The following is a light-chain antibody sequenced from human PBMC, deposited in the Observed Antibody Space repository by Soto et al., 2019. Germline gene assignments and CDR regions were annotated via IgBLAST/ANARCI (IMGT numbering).Light chain of an antibody. CDR1: SSDVGGYNY. Sequence: QSALTQPASVSGSHGRSITISCTGTSSDVGGYNYVSWYQQHPGKAPKLMIYEVSNRPSGVSNRFSGSKSGNTASLTISGLQAEDEADYYCSSYTSSIVVFGGGTNVTVL. J-gene: IGLJ2*01. CDR2: EVS. CDR3: SSYTSSIVV. V-gene: IGLV2-14*01.